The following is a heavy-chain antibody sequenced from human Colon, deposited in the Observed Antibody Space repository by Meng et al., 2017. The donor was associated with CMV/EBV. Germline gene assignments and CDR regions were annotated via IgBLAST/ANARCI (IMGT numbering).Heavy chain of an antibody. J-gene: IGHJ6*02. V-gene: IGHV3-23*03. CDR1: GFTFTTYS. CDR2: VHSGESRT. Sequence: GESLKIPCAASGFTFTTYSMAWVRQAPGKGLEWVSIVHSGESRTQYADSVKGRFTISREDSKSTVHLQMSSLRAEDTATYYCAKWRGYGNGMDVWGQGTTVTVSS. CDR3: AKWRGYGNGMDV. D-gene: IGHD2-15*01.